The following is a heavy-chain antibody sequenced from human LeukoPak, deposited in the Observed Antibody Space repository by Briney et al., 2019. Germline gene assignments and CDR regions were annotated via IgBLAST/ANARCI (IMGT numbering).Heavy chain of an antibody. CDR1: GFTFSSYA. J-gene: IGHJ4*02. Sequence: GGSLRLSCAASGFTFSSYAMHWFRQAPGKGLEWVAVISYDGSNKYYADSVKGRFTISRDNSKNTLYLQMNSLRAEDTAVYYCARDSSDAVGYRFDYWGQGTLVTVSS. CDR3: ARDSSDAVGYRFDY. CDR2: ISYDGSNK. D-gene: IGHD5-18*01. V-gene: IGHV3-30*01.